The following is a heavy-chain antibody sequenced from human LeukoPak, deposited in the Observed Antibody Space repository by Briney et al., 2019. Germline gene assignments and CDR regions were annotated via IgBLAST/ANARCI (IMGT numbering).Heavy chain of an antibody. V-gene: IGHV3-30*02. CDR3: AKGGSGYSLYYFDY. J-gene: IGHJ4*02. Sequence: GGSLRLSCAASGFTFSSYSMHWVRQAPGKGLEWVAFIRYDGSNKYYADSVKGRFTISRDNSKNTLYLQMNSLRAEDTAVYYCAKGGSGYSLYYFDYWGQGTLVTVSS. CDR2: IRYDGSNK. D-gene: IGHD5-18*01. CDR1: GFTFSSYS.